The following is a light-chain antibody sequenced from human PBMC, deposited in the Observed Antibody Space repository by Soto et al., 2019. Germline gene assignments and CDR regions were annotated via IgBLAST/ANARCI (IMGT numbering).Light chain of an antibody. CDR1: QSVSSL. J-gene: IGKJ5*01. CDR2: RAS. V-gene: IGKV3-15*01. Sequence: EVVLTQSPATLSVSPGERAILSCWASQSVSSLLAGYQQKPGQAPRLLIYRASTRATDTPARFSGSGSGTEFTLTISSRQSEDFAVYYCQQYNDWPITFGQGTRLEIK. CDR3: QQYNDWPIT.